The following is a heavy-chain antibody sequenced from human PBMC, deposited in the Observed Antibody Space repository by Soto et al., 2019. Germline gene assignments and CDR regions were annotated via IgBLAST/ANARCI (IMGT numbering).Heavy chain of an antibody. J-gene: IGHJ5*02. CDR3: ARVRERIMEGGYFDP. CDR2: IYYSGST. D-gene: IGHD1-26*01. V-gene: IGHV4-59*01. CDR1: GASISDTY. Sequence: QVQLQESGPGLVKPSETLSLTCTVSGASISDTYWNWVRQPPGKGLEWIGFIYYSGSTSYNTSLTSWVNISVDTSKIHFSLDLNAVTAADSAVYSCARVRERIMEGGYFDPFSDGTLVTVSS.